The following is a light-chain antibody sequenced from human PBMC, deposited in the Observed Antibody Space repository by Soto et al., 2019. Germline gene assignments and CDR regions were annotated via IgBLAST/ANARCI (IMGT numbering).Light chain of an antibody. Sequence: DIQMTQSPSSLPASIGDRVTITCRASLAISTYLNWYKQKPGKAPELLIFSAPSLHSGVPSRFSGSGSGTHFTLTITGLQPDDFAVYFCQQSFSSPLTYGGGTKVEI. CDR3: QQSFSSPLT. V-gene: IGKV1-39*01. J-gene: IGKJ4*01. CDR1: LAISTY. CDR2: SAP.